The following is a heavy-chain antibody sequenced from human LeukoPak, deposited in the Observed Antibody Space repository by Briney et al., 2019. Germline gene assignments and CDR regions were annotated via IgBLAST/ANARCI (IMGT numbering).Heavy chain of an antibody. Sequence: PGRSLRLSCAASGFTFEDYGMSWVRQVPGKGLEWVSAIDWNGGNTAYADSVKGRFTISRDNAKNSLYLQMNSLRVEDMALYYCARGVGRYFDWLLSNFFLDFWGQGTLVTVSS. V-gene: IGHV3-20*04. D-gene: IGHD3-9*01. CDR1: GFTFEDYG. J-gene: IGHJ4*02. CDR2: IDWNGGNT. CDR3: ARGVGRYFDWLLSNFFLDF.